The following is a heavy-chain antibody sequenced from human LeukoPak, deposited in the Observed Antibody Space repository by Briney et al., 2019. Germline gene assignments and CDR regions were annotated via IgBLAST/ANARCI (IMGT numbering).Heavy chain of an antibody. CDR1: GGSFSRSY. CDR2: INHSGST. Sequence: KPFQTLFLTCPVKGGSFSRSYWTCIRQPPPHSLAWTGEINHSGSTNYNPSLKSRVTISVDTSKNQFSLKLSSVTAADTAVYYCARGYVAAARLWDYWGQGTLVTVSS. CDR3: ARGYVAAARLWDY. V-gene: IGHV4-34*01. D-gene: IGHD6-13*01. J-gene: IGHJ4*02.